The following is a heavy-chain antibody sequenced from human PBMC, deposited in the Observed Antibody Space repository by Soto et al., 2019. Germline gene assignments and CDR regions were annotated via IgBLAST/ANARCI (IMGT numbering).Heavy chain of an antibody. CDR2: IIPILGIA. V-gene: IGHV1-69*02. Sequence: SVKVSCKASGGAFSSYTISWVRQTPGQGLEWMGRIIPILGIANYAQKFQGRVTITADKSTSTAYMELSSLRSEDTAVYYCARDDGLAYCGGDCYSWGQGTLVTVSS. CDR1: GGAFSSYT. J-gene: IGHJ4*02. CDR3: ARDDGLAYCGGDCYS. D-gene: IGHD2-21*02.